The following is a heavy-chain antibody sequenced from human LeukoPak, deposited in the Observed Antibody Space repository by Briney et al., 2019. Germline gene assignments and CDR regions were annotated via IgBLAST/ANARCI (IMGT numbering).Heavy chain of an antibody. D-gene: IGHD2-2*02. Sequence: GGSLRLSCAASGFTVSSNYMSWVRQAPGKGLEWVSVIYSGGSTYYADSVKGRFTISRDNSKNTLYLQMNSLRAEDTAVYYCARKLGYCSSTSCYNYYYMDVWGKGTTVTVSS. J-gene: IGHJ6*03. CDR2: IYSGGST. V-gene: IGHV3-53*01. CDR1: GFTVSSNY. CDR3: ARKLGYCSSTSCYNYYYMDV.